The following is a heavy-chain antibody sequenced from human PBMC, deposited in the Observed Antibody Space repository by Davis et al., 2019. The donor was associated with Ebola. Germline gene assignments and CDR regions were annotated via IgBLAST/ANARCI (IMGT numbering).Heavy chain of an antibody. D-gene: IGHD2-2*01. CDR3: AVIPYQLLWGGWFDP. CDR2: ISAYNGNT. Sequence: ASVKVSCKASGYTFTSYGISWVRQAPGQGLEWMGWISAYNGNTNYAQKLQGRVTMTTDTSTSTAYMELRSLRSDDTAVYYCAVIPYQLLWGGWFDPWGQGTLVTVSS. J-gene: IGHJ5*02. V-gene: IGHV1-18*04. CDR1: GYTFTSYG.